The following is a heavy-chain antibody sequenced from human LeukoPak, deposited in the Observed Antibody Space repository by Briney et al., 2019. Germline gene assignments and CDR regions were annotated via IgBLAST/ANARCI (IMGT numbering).Heavy chain of an antibody. Sequence: GGSLRLSCAASGFTFSSYWMSWVRQAPGKGLEWVANIKQDGSEKYYVDSVKGRFTISRDNAKNSLYLQMNSLRAEDTAVYYCARDLDFWPPFARNYYGMDVWGQGTTVTVSS. CDR2: IKQDGSEK. J-gene: IGHJ6*02. CDR3: ARDLDFWPPFARNYYGMDV. D-gene: IGHD3-3*01. CDR1: GFTFSSYW. V-gene: IGHV3-7*01.